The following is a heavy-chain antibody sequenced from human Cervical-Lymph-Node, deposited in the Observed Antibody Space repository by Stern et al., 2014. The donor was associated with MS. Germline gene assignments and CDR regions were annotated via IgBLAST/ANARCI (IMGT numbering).Heavy chain of an antibody. Sequence: EVQLVQSGGGLVQPGRSLRLSCAVSGIAIDDYSMHWVRQAPGKGLEWVSGISFNSRSIGYADSVKGRFTISRDNAKNSLFLQMRSLRAEDTALYYCAKAPLLRLGDLSFYFDYWGQGTLVTVSS. V-gene: IGHV3-9*01. J-gene: IGHJ4*02. CDR3: AKAPLLRLGDLSFYFDY. CDR2: ISFNSRSI. D-gene: IGHD3-16*02. CDR1: GIAIDDYS.